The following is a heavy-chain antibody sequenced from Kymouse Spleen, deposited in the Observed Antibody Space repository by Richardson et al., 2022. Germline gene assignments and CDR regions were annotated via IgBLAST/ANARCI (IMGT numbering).Heavy chain of an antibody. V-gene: IGHV4-34*01. CDR3: ARREYYDFWSGYSTRAFDI. J-gene: IGHJ3*02. Sequence: QVQLQQWGAGLLKPSETLSLTCAVYGGSFSGYYWSWIRQPPGKGLEWIGEINHSGSTNYNPSLKSRVTISVDTSKNQFSLKLSSVTAADTAVYYCARREYYDFWSGYSTRAFDIWGQGTMVTVSS. D-gene: IGHD3-3*01. CDR2: INHSGST. CDR1: GGSFSGYY.